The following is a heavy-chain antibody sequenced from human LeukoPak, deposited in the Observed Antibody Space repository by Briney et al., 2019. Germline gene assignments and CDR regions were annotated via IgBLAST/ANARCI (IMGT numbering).Heavy chain of an antibody. V-gene: IGHV1-46*01. D-gene: IGHD3-16*01. J-gene: IGHJ5*02. CDR3: ARDTGEDWFDP. Sequence: ASVKVSCMASGYTFTSYYMHWVRQAPGQGLEWMGIINPSGGSTSYAQKFQGRVTMTRDMSTSTVYMELSSLRSEDTAVYYCARDTGEDWFDPWGQGTLVTVSS. CDR1: GYTFTSYY. CDR2: INPSGGST.